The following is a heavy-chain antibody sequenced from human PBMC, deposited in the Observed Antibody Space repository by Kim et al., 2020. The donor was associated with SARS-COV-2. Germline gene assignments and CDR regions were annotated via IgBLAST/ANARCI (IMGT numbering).Heavy chain of an antibody. CDR3: LRIVCPFDY. V-gene: IGHV3-7*01. CDR2: INEDGSEK. D-gene: IGHD2-15*01. CDR1: GFTFSSYW. J-gene: IGHJ4*02. Sequence: GGSLRLSCAASGFTFSSYWMSWVRQAPGKGLEWLANINEDGSEKYYVVSVKGRFTISRDNAKNSVYLQMNSLRAGDTAVYFCLRIVCPFDYWVQFTLVTV.